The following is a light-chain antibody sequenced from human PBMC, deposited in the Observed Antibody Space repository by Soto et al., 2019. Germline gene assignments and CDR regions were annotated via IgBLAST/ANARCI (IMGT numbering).Light chain of an antibody. CDR2: DAS. Sequence: EIVLTQSPATLSLSPGERATLSCRASQSVSSYLAWYQQKPGQAPRLLIYDASNRATGVPARFSGSGSGTDFTLTISSREPEEFAVYYCQQRSNWPLTLGGGTKVEIK. CDR1: QSVSSY. J-gene: IGKJ4*01. CDR3: QQRSNWPLT. V-gene: IGKV3-11*01.